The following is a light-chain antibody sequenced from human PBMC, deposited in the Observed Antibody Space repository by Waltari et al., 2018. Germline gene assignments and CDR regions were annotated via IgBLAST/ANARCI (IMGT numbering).Light chain of an antibody. CDR3: QKHDRLPAT. CDR1: QSIGRY. J-gene: IGKJ1*01. V-gene: IGKV3-20*01. CDR2: GAS. Sequence: EIVLTQTPDTLSLSPGARATPSCRASQSIGRYLVWYQQKPGQAPRLLIYGASTRASGIPDRFSGSGSGTDFSLTISRLEPEDFAVYHCQKHDRLPATFGQGTKVEIK.